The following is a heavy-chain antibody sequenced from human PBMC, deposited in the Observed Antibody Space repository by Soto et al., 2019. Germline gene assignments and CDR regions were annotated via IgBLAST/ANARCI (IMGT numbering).Heavy chain of an antibody. CDR1: GYTFTGYY. Sequence: GASVKVSRKASGYTFTGYYMHWVRQAPGQGLEWMGWINPNSGGTNYAQKFQGWVTMTRDTSISTAYMELSRLRSDDTAVYYCAVFYDILTGPADAFDIWGQGTMVTV. D-gene: IGHD3-9*01. V-gene: IGHV1-2*04. CDR3: AVFYDILTGPADAFDI. J-gene: IGHJ3*02. CDR2: INPNSGGT.